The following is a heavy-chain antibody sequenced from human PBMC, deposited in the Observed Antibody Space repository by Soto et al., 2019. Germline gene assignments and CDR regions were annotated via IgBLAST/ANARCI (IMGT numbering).Heavy chain of an antibody. V-gene: IGHV3-23*01. Sequence: EVQLLDSGGGLVQPGASLRLSCAASGFTFSAYAMNWVRQAPGKGLEWVSTVIGSGATAYYADSVKGRFTISRDNSKNTLYLQMNSLRAEDTALYYCAKHQGYDYYYPMDVWGQGTTVTVSS. CDR3: AKHQGYDYYYPMDV. J-gene: IGHJ6*02. D-gene: IGHD2-2*01. CDR2: VIGSGATA. CDR1: GFTFSAYA.